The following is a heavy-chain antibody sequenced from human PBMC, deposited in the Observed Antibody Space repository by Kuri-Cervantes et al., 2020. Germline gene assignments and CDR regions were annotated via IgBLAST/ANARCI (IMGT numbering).Heavy chain of an antibody. Sequence: SVKVSFKASGGTFSSYAISWVRQAAGQGLEWMGWIITIFGTANYAQKFQGRVTITAYESTSTAYMELSSLRSEDTAVYYCARTGGAVWSGYFFFDYWGKGTLVTVSS. CDR2: IITIFGTA. CDR3: ARTGGAVWSGYFFFDY. J-gene: IGHJ4*02. V-gene: IGHV1-69*13. CDR1: GGTFSSYA. D-gene: IGHD3-3*01.